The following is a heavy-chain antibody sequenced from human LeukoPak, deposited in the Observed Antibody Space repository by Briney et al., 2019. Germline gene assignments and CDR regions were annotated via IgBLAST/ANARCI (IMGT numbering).Heavy chain of an antibody. J-gene: IGHJ3*01. V-gene: IGHV3-30*02. D-gene: IGHD3-22*01. Sequence: GGSLRLSCAASGITFSSYGMHWVRQAPGKGLEWVAFIRYDGSNKYYADSVKGRFTISRDNSKNTLYLQMDSLRAEDTAVYYCAKKDYYDSSGYFSWGQGTMVTVSS. CDR3: AKKDYYDSSGYFS. CDR1: GITFSSYG. CDR2: IRYDGSNK.